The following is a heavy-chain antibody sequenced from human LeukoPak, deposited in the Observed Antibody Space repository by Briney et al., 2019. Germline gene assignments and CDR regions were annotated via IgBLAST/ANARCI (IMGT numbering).Heavy chain of an antibody. CDR3: ARGYYYDSSGYYYLPHAFDI. CDR1: GGSISSSSYY. D-gene: IGHD3-22*01. Sequence: SETLSLTCTVSGGSISSSSYYWGWIRQPPGKGLEWIGSIYYSGSTNYNPSLKSRVTISVDTSKNQFSLKLSSVTAADTAVYYCARGYYYDSSGYYYLPHAFDIWGQGTMVTVSS. V-gene: IGHV4-39*07. CDR2: IYYSGST. J-gene: IGHJ3*02.